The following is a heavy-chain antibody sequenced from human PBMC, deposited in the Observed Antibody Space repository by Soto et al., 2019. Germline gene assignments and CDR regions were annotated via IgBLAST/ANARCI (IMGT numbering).Heavy chain of an antibody. J-gene: IGHJ4*02. Sequence: SETLSLTCAVYGGSFSGYSWTWIRQPPGKGLEWIGEINHSGSTNYNPSLKSRVTISVDTSKNQFSLKLSSVTAADTAVYYCARHSPDFDWLSQFDYWGQGTLVTVSS. V-gene: IGHV4-34*01. CDR2: INHSGST. CDR3: ARHSPDFDWLSQFDY. D-gene: IGHD3-9*01. CDR1: GGSFSGYS.